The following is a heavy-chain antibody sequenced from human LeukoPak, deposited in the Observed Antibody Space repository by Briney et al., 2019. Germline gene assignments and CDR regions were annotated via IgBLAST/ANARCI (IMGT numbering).Heavy chain of an antibody. V-gene: IGHV4-59*01. CDR2: ISYSGST. CDR1: GGSISGYY. D-gene: IGHD3-10*01. CDR3: ARGTLWFGELLRNILYYFDY. J-gene: IGHJ4*02. Sequence: PSETLSLTCTVSGGSISGYYWSWIRQPPGKGLEWVGYISYSGSTNYNPSLKSRVTISVDTSKNQFSLKLSSVTAADTAIYYCARGTLWFGELLRNILYYFDYWGQGTLVTVSS.